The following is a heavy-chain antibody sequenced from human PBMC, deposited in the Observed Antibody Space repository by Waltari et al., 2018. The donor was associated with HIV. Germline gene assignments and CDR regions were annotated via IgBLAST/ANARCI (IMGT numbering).Heavy chain of an antibody. D-gene: IGHD3-16*01. CDR3: VRGAGRDLLLFGGDF. Sequence: EVHLLESGGGLVKPGGFLRLSCEVSGFTFSNFSMNWVRQAPGKGLEWVSSISSSHTQMSYADSVKGRFTIFRDNAKKSLYLQMNSLRDEDTAVYYCVRGAGRDLLLFGGDFWGQGTLVTVSS. J-gene: IGHJ4*02. V-gene: IGHV3-21*01. CDR1: GFTFSNFS. CDR2: ISSSHTQM.